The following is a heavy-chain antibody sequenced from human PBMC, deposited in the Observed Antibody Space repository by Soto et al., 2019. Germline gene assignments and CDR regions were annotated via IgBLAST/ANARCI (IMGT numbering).Heavy chain of an antibody. V-gene: IGHV4-34*01. D-gene: IGHD3-3*01. CDR1: GGSFSGYY. J-gene: IGHJ6*02. Sequence: SETLSLTCAVYGGSFSGYYWSWIRQPPGKGLEWIGEINHSGSTNYNPSLKSRVTISVDTSKNQFSLKLSSVTAADTAVYYCARGRRVDFWSGYWYYYYGMDVWGQGTTVTVSS. CDR2: INHSGST. CDR3: ARGRRVDFWSGYWYYYYGMDV.